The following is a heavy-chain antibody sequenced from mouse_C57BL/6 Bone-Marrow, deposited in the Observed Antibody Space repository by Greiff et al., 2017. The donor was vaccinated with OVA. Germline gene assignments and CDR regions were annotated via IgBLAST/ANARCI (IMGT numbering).Heavy chain of an antibody. CDR3: ASPPFAY. V-gene: IGHV2-2*01. Sequence: VQLQESGPGLVQPSQSLSITCTVSGFSLTSYGVHWVRQSPGKGLEWLGVIWSGGSTDYNAAFISRLSISKDNSKSQVFFKMNSLQADDTAIYYCASPPFAYWGQGTLVTVSA. CDR1: GFSLTSYG. J-gene: IGHJ3*01. CDR2: IWSGGST.